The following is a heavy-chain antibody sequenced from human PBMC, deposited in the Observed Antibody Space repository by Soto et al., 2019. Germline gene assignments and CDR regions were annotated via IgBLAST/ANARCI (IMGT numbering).Heavy chain of an antibody. D-gene: IGHD5-18*01. CDR2: ISYDGSNK. V-gene: IGHV3-30*18. CDR1: GFTFSSFG. J-gene: IGHJ4*02. Sequence: QVQLVESGGGVVQPGRSRRLSCAASGFTFSSFGMHWVRQAPGKGLEWVAVISYDGSNKYYADSVKGRFTISRDNSKNTLYLQMNSLRAEDTAIYYCAKDRGYTYGRGFDYWGQGTLVTVSS. CDR3: AKDRGYTYGRGFDY.